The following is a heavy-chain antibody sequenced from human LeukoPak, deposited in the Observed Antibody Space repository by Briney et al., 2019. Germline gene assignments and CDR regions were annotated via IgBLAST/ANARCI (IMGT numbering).Heavy chain of an antibody. CDR2: IRQDGSDK. D-gene: IGHD1-1*01. V-gene: IGHV3-7*01. Sequence: GGSLRLSCAASGFTFSSNWMSWVRQAPGKGLEWVANIRQDGSDKYYMDSVKGRFTISRDNAKNSLYLQMNSLRAEDTAVYYCARDGNGKSLDFDYWGQGTLVTVSS. J-gene: IGHJ4*02. CDR1: GFTFSSNW. CDR3: ARDGNGKSLDFDY.